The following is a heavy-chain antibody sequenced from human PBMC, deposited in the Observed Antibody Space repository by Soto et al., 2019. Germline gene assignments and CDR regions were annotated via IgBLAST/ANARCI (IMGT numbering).Heavy chain of an antibody. CDR1: GYTFTGYY. D-gene: IGHD6-13*01. Sequence: GASVKVSCKTTGYTFTGYYMHWVRQAPGLGLEWMGWINPNSGDTKYAQKFQGWVTMTRDTSISTAYMELSRLTSDDTAVYYCARQQSGLDYWGQGTLVTVSS. J-gene: IGHJ4*02. CDR2: INPNSGDT. CDR3: ARQQSGLDY. V-gene: IGHV1-2*04.